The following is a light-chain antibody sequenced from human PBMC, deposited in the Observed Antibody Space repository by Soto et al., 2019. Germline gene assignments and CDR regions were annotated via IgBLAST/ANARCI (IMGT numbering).Light chain of an antibody. V-gene: IGLV2-14*01. CDR3: SSYTSSRTLRVV. CDR2: DVS. J-gene: IGLJ2*01. Sequence: QSALTQPASVSGSPGQSITISCTGTSSDVGGYNYVSWYQQHPGKSPKLMIYDVSNRPSGVSNRVSGSKSGNTASLTISGLQAEDEADYYCSSYTSSRTLRVVFGGGTQLNVL. CDR1: SSDVGGYNY.